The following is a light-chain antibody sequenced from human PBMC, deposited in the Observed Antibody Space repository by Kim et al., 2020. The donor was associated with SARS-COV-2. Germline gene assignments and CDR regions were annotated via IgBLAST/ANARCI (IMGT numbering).Light chain of an antibody. V-gene: IGLV6-57*03. J-gene: IGLJ2*01. CDR3: QSYDSRNIVV. CDR1: VRASAPNY. Sequence: TVNLSCPRHVRASAPNYVQWYKQRPRRAPPTVIKDDGQSPSGVPDQFSGSIDSSSSAASLTISGLRTEDEADYDCQSYDSRNIVVFGGGTKLTVL. CDR2: DDG.